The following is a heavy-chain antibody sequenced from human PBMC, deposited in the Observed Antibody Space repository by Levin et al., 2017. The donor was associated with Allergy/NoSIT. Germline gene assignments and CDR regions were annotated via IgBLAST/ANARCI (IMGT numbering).Heavy chain of an antibody. J-gene: IGHJ4*02. Sequence: GESLKISCAASGFTFSSYAMTWVRQAPGKGLEWVSAISGSANFTYYADSVKGRFTISRDNSKNTLYLQMNSLRADDTAVYDCAKRGGYCSSNSCYYYFASWGQGTLVTVSS. CDR3: AKRGGYCSSNSCYYYFAS. CDR1: GFTFSSYA. D-gene: IGHD2-2*01. V-gene: IGHV3-23*01. CDR2: ISGSANFT.